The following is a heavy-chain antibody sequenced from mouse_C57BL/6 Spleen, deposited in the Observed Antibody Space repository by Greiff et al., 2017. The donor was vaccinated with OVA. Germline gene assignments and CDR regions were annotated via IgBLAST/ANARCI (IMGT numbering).Heavy chain of an antibody. D-gene: IGHD1-1*01. Sequence: VKLQESGAELVKPGASVKLSCKASGYTFTEYPIHWVKQRSGQGLEWIGWFYPGSGSIKYNEKFKDKATLTADKSSSTVYMELSRLTSEDSAVYFCARHEDRGYYYGSSYPFAYWGQGTLVTVSA. CDR2: FYPGSGSI. CDR1: GYTFTEYP. J-gene: IGHJ3*01. V-gene: IGHV1-62-2*01. CDR3: ARHEDRGYYYGSSYPFAY.